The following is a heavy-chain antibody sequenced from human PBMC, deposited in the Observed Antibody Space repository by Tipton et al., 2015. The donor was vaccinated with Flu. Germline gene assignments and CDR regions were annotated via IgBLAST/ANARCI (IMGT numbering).Heavy chain of an antibody. CDR1: GDSMRRDY. Sequence: LRLSCTVSGDSMRRDYFWGWIRQAPGKGLEWIGYIYYSGSTNYNPSLKRRVTISVDTSKNQFSLKRSSVTAADTAVYYCARTVHDYVWGSYRPFDYWGQGTLVTVSS. CDR3: ARTVHDYVWGSYRPFDY. V-gene: IGHV4-59*01. CDR2: IYYSGST. D-gene: IGHD3-16*02. J-gene: IGHJ4*02.